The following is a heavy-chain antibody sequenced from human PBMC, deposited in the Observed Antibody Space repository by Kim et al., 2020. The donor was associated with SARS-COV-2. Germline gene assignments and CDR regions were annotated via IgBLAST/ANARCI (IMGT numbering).Heavy chain of an antibody. CDR3: ARDTTKWSLDY. CDR2: LTPIDGAT. V-gene: IGHV1-46*01. D-gene: IGHD1-26*01. Sequence: ASVKVSCKASGYTFTNYKMHWVRQAPGQGLEWMGILTPIDGATTYAQKFQGRVTLTRDTSTSTVYMELSSLGSGDTAVYYCARDTTKWSLDYWGQGTLVTVSS. CDR1: GYTFTNYK. J-gene: IGHJ4*02.